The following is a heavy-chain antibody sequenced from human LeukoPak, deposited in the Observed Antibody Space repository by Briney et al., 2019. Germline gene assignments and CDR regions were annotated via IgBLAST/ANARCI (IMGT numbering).Heavy chain of an antibody. CDR3: ARGRNTPPSSWYLLYYYYGMDV. V-gene: IGHV1-8*01. D-gene: IGHD6-13*01. Sequence: ASVKVSCKASGYTFTSYDINWVRQATGQGLEWMGWMNPNSGNTGYAQKFQGRVTMTRNTSISSAYMELSSLRSEDTAVYYCARGRNTPPSSWYLLYYYYGMDVWGQGTTVTVSS. CDR2: MNPNSGNT. CDR1: GYTFTSYD. J-gene: IGHJ6*02.